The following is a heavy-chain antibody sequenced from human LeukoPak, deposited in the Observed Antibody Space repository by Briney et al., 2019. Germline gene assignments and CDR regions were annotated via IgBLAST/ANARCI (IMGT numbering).Heavy chain of an antibody. CDR1: GGTFSSYA. V-gene: IGHV1-69*05. CDR3: ARDSGYCGGDCYHYYYYYMDV. Sequence: ASVKVSCKPSGGTFSSYAISWVRQAPGQGLEWMGRIIPIFGTANYAQKFQGRVTITTDESTSTAYMELSSLRSEDTAVYYCARDSGYCGGDCYHYYYYYMDVWGKGTTVTVSS. CDR2: IIPIFGTA. D-gene: IGHD2-21*02. J-gene: IGHJ6*03.